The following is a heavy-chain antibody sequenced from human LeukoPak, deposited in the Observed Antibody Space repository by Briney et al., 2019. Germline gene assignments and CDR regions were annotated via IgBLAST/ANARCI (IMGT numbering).Heavy chain of an antibody. CDR3: AKPADSSGYLLEY. J-gene: IGHJ4*02. Sequence: GRSLRLSCAASGFTFSSYAMSWVRQAPGKGLGWVSAISGSGGSTYYADSVKGRLTISRDNSKNTLYLQMNSLRAEDTAVYYCAKPADSSGYLLEYWGQGTLVTVSS. CDR1: GFTFSSYA. V-gene: IGHV3-23*01. CDR2: ISGSGGST. D-gene: IGHD3-22*01.